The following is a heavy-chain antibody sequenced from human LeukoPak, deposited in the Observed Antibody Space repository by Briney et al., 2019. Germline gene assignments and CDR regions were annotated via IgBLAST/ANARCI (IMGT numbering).Heavy chain of an antibody. CDR3: ARHKGVVGAYLFDY. D-gene: IGHD1-26*01. CDR2: IYPGDSDT. Sequence: GESLKISCQGSGYRFTSYWIGWVRQMPGKGLEWVATIYPGDSDTRYSPSFQGQVTISADKSISIAYLQWSSLKASDTAMYYCARHKGVVGAYLFDYWGQGTLVTVSS. CDR1: GYRFTSYW. V-gene: IGHV5-51*01. J-gene: IGHJ4*02.